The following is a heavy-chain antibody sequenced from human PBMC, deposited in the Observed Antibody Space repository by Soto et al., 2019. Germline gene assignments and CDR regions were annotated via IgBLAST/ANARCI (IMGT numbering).Heavy chain of an antibody. Sequence: QVQLQESGPGLVKPSQTLSLTCTVSGGSIINGDTYWNWIRQHPEKGLEWMGYSNYRGTTNYNPALKSRILISIDTSKNQFSLRLTSVTAADTAVYYCARDAPGVAPYWGQGTRVTVSS. CDR2: SNYRGTT. V-gene: IGHV4-31*03. CDR3: ARDAPGVAPY. CDR1: GGSIINGDTY. J-gene: IGHJ4*02. D-gene: IGHD2-15*01.